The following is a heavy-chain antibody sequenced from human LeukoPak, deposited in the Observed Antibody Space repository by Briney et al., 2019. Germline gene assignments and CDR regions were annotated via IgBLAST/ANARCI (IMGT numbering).Heavy chain of an antibody. CDR3: ASPYGSGRHFDY. CDR2: IIPIFGTA. CDR1: GYTFTSYG. J-gene: IGHJ4*02. V-gene: IGHV1-69*13. Sequence: SVKVSCKASGYTFTSYGISWVRQAPGQGLEWMGGIIPIFGTANYAQKFQGRVTITADESTSTAYMELSSLRSEDTAVYYWASPYGSGRHFDYWGQGTLVTVSS. D-gene: IGHD3-10*01.